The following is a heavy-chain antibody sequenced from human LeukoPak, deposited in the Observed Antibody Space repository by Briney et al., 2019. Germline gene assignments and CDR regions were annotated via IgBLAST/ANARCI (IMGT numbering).Heavy chain of an antibody. CDR2: IYYSGAT. J-gene: IGHJ2*01. V-gene: IGHV4-28*01. CDR3: ARSPYRVDDAPVRDYGDYRDWYFDL. CDR1: GYPISTTNW. D-gene: IGHD4-17*01. Sequence: SETLSLTCAVSGYPISTTNWWGWIRQPPGKGLEWLGYIYYSGATYYNPSLKSRVIMSVDTSKNQFSLDLSFVTAADTAVYYCARSPYRVDDAPVRDYGDYRDWYFDLWGRGTLVTVSA.